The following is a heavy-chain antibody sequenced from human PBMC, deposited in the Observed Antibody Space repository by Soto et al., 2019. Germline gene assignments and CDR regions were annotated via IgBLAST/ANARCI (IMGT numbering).Heavy chain of an antibody. V-gene: IGHV4-59*01. J-gene: IGHJ6*02. CDR3: ARGLSSGRGSNYCYSGTGV. CDR2: IYYSAST. CDR1: GGSISSYY. Sequence: SETLSLTCTVSGGSISSYYWSWIRQPPGKGLEWIGHIYYSASTNYNPSLKSRVTISVDTSKNQFSLKLSSLTPSDTAVYYSARGLSSGRGSNYCYSGTGVWGQGTTVTVSS. D-gene: IGHD6-19*01.